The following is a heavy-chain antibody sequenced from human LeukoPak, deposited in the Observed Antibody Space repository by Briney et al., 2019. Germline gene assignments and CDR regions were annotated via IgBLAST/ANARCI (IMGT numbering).Heavy chain of an antibody. Sequence: PSETLSLTCALSGGSFSNYFWNWIRQTPGTGLEWIGQIYHSGSADYNLSLKSRVIISIDTSKNHFSLKLTSVTAADTAVYYCARGDAVNGFDTWGQGTRVTVSS. CDR1: GGSFSNYF. V-gene: IGHV4-34*01. CDR3: ARGDAVNGFDT. J-gene: IGHJ3*02. D-gene: IGHD6-19*01. CDR2: IYHSGSA.